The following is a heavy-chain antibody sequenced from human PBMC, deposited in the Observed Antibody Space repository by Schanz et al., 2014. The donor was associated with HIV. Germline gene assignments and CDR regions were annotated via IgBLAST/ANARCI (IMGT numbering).Heavy chain of an antibody. CDR1: GFAFNSYA. Sequence: EMKLVESGGGLAQPGGSLTLSCAASGFAFNSYAMSWVRQAPGKGLECVSVISGSGTTAYYADSVKGRFTISRDNSKNTLYLQMNGLRAEDTAVYYCANSGYCTNGICYTRGDGMDVWGQGTTVTVSS. J-gene: IGHJ6*02. V-gene: IGHV3-23*04. D-gene: IGHD2-8*01. CDR2: ISGSGTTA. CDR3: ANSGYCTNGICYTRGDGMDV.